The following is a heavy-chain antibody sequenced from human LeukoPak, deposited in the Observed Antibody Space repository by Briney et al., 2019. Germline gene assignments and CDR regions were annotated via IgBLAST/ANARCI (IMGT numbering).Heavy chain of an antibody. D-gene: IGHD6-13*01. CDR2: ITVSGRRK. CDR1: GFTFXRXX. Sequence: PGGSXXLXXXXXGFTFXRXXXRXGRXXXGXGLDWGPDITVSGRRKYYADSGKGRFTISRENSKKRMYMKKNSLRAEDTAVYYCAKERYSSSVWGQGTLVTVSS. CDR3: AKERYSSSV. V-gene: IGHV3-23*01. J-gene: IGHJ4*02.